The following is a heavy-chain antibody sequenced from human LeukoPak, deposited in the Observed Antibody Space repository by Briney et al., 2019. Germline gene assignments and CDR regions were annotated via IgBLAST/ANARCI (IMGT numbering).Heavy chain of an antibody. CDR3: ARDHVGGLRFLEWSLPSFDY. CDR2: ISYDGSNK. J-gene: IGHJ4*02. Sequence: GRSLRLSCAASGFTFSSYAMHWVRQAPGKGLEWVAVISYDGSNKYYADSVKGRFTISRDNSKNTLYLQMNSLRAEDTAVYYCARDHVGGLRFLEWSLPSFDYWGQGTLVTVSS. CDR1: GFTFSSYA. D-gene: IGHD3-3*01. V-gene: IGHV3-30-3*01.